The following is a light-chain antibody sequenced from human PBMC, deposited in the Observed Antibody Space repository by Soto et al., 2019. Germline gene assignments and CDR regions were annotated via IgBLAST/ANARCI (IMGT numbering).Light chain of an antibody. J-gene: IGLJ3*02. CDR2: DVS. Sequence: QSALTQPRSVSGSPGQSVTISCTGTSSDVGGYNYVSWYQQHPGKAPKLMIYDVSKRPSGVPDRFSGSKSGNTASLTISGLQAEDEADYYCCSYAGSYTLGVFGGGTKLT. CDR3: CSYAGSYTLGV. CDR1: SSDVGGYNY. V-gene: IGLV2-11*01.